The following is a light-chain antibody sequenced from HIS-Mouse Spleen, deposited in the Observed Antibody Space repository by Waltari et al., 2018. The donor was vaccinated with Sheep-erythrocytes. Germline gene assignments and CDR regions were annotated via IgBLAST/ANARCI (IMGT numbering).Light chain of an antibody. CDR2: GAS. Sequence: EIVMTQSPATLSVSPGERATLSCRASQSVSSNLAWYQQKPGQAPRLLIYGASTRATGIPARFRGSGSGTEFTLTISSMQSEDFAVYYCQQYNNWPPFLTFGGGTKVEIK. V-gene: IGKV3-15*01. J-gene: IGKJ4*01. CDR1: QSVSSN. CDR3: QQYNNWPPFLT.